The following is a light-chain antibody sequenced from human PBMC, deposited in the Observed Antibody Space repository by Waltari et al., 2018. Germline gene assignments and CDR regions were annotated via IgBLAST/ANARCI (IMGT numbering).Light chain of an antibody. J-gene: IGLJ3*02. Sequence: QLVLTQSPSASASLGASVKLTCTLSSGHTSNVIAWLQQQPGKGPRFLMKVNSDGSHSKGDEIPDRFSGSSSGAERYLSISSLQSEDDADYYCQTGGHGTWVFGGVTKVTVL. V-gene: IGLV4-69*01. CDR2: VNSDGSH. CDR1: SGHTSNV. CDR3: QTGGHGTWV.